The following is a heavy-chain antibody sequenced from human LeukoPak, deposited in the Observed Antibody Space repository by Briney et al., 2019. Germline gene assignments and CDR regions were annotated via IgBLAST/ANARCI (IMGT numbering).Heavy chain of an antibody. CDR1: GDSVSSNSAA. D-gene: IGHD1-26*01. Sequence: SQTLSLTCAITGDSVSSNSAAWNWIRQSPSRGLEWLGRTYYRSTWYNDYAVSVRGRITINPDTSKNQFSLQLNSVTPEDTAVYYCARDSIVGPTSGQVDYWGQGTLVTVSS. V-gene: IGHV6-1*01. J-gene: IGHJ4*02. CDR3: ARDSIVGPTSGQVDY. CDR2: TYYRSTWYN.